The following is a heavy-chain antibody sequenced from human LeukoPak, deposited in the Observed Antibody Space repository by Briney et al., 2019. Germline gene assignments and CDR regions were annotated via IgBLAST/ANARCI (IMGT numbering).Heavy chain of an antibody. CDR3: VKTGTNWYFDL. D-gene: IGHD1-7*01. CDR2: ISGSGSTT. J-gene: IGHJ2*01. CDR1: GFSFVSSA. Sequence: PGGSLRLSCAASGFSFVSSAMNWVRQAPGKGLILVSVISGSGSTTYYTDSVKGRFTISRDTSKNTLYLQMNSLRAEDTAVYYCVKTGTNWYFDLWGRGTLVTVSS. V-gene: IGHV3-23*01.